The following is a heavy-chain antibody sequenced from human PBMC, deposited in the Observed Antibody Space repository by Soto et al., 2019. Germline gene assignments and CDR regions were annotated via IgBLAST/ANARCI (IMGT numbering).Heavy chain of an antibody. V-gene: IGHV2-26*01. D-gene: IGHD4-17*01. Sequence: PQMGNATDTVTMNVTVSGVSLTTGKLVVSWIRQPPGKALEWLAHIFSDNERSYSTSLQGRLTISKGTSGSQVVLSMTNVDPVDTATYYCARMNVDSYQFYYAMDGWGQGTTVTISS. CDR2: IFSDNER. J-gene: IGHJ6*02. CDR1: GVSLTTGKLV. CDR3: ARMNVDSYQFYYAMDG.